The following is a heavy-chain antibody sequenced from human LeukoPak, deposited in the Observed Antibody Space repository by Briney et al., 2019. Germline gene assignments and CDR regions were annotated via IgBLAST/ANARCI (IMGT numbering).Heavy chain of an antibody. Sequence: GGSLRLSCVASGFTFSTYSMNWVRQAPGKGLEWVSSISSGSDFIYFADSVKGRFTISRDNARNSLYLQMNSLRVEDTAVYYCARTPRGQLPALYWGQGTLVTVSS. CDR1: GFTFSTYS. D-gene: IGHD2-2*01. V-gene: IGHV3-21*01. CDR2: ISSGSDFI. J-gene: IGHJ4*02. CDR3: ARTPRGQLPALY.